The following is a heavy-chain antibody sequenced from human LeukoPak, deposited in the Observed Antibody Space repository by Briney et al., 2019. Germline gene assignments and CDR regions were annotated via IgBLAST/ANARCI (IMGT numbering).Heavy chain of an antibody. CDR1: GFTASILY. CDR2: IYTGGAT. V-gene: IGHV3-66*01. CDR3: AREGVPAAMSANYYYYGMDV. Sequence: GGSLRLSCVASGFTASILYMHWVRQAPGKGLEWVSVIYTGGATYYADSVKGRFTISRDDSKNTLYLQMNSLRVEDTAVYYCAREGVPAAMSANYYYYGMDVWGQGTTVTVSS. D-gene: IGHD2-2*01. J-gene: IGHJ6*02.